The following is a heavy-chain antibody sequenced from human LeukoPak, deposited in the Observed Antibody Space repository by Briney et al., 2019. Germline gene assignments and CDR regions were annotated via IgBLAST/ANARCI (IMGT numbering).Heavy chain of an antibody. CDR3: ARHYGP. V-gene: IGHV4-39*01. CDR2: IYDSGST. CDR1: GGSFSGYD. J-gene: IGHJ5*02. Sequence: SETLSLTCAVYGGSFSGYDWGWIRQPPGKGLEWIGSIYDSGSTYYNPSLKSRVTISVDTSKNQFSLKLNSVTAADTAVYYCARHYGPWGQGTLVTVSS. D-gene: IGHD3-10*01.